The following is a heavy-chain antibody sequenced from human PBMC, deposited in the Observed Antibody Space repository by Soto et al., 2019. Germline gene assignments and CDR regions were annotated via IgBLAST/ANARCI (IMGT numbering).Heavy chain of an antibody. V-gene: IGHV4-61*01. CDR2: IYYSGST. J-gene: IGHJ4*02. D-gene: IGHD2-15*01. CDR1: GGSVSSGSYY. CDR3: ARDKRGYCSGGSCYEPIVFDY. Sequence: SETLSLTCTVSGGSVSSGSYYWSWIRQPPGKGLEWIGYIYYSGSTNYNPSLKSRVTTSVDTSKNQFSLKLSSVTAADTAVYYCARDKRGYCSGGSCYEPIVFDYWGQGTLVTVSS.